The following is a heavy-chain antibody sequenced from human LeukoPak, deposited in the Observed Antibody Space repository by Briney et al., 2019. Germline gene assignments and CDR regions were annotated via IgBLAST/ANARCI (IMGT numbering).Heavy chain of an antibody. J-gene: IGHJ6*03. V-gene: IGHV3-20*04. CDR1: GFTFDDYG. CDR3: AGGGGLWFGGGYYYYYYMAV. Sequence: GGSLRLSCAASGFTFDDYGVSWVRLVPGKGLEWVSGISWNGAATGYADSGKGRITISRDNAKNSLYLQMNSLRAEDTALYYCAGGGGLWFGGGYYYYYYMAVWGKGTTVTVSS. D-gene: IGHD3-10*01. CDR2: ISWNGAAT.